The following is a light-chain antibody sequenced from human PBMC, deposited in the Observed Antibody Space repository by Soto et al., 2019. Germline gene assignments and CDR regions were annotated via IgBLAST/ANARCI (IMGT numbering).Light chain of an antibody. J-gene: IGKJ5*01. CDR1: QAISGNY. V-gene: IGKV3-20*01. Sequence: EIVLTQSPSPLSLSPGGGASPFCRAIQAISGNYLAWYQHKPGQAPRLLMYGASSRATGIPDRFSGSGSGTDFTLTISRLEPEDFAVYYCQQYGSSPPITFGQGTRLEIK. CDR3: QQYGSSPPIT. CDR2: GAS.